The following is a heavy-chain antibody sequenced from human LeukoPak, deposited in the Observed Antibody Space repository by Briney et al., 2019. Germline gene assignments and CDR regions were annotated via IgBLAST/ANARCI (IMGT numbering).Heavy chain of an antibody. J-gene: IGHJ5*02. CDR3: ARTDSSSWYPNWFGP. CDR1: GFTFRDYY. Sequence: GGSLRLSCATSGFTFRDYYMSWIRQAPGKGLEWVSYISSSGSTIYYADSVKGRITISRDNAKNSLYLQMNSLRAEDTAVYYCARTDSSSWYPNWFGPWGQGTLVTVSS. D-gene: IGHD6-13*01. CDR2: ISSSGSTI. V-gene: IGHV3-11*01.